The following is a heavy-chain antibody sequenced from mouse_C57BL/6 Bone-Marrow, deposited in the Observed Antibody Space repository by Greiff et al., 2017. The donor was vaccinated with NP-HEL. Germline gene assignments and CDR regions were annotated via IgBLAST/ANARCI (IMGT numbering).Heavy chain of an antibody. CDR2: IYPGDGDT. Sequence: QVQLKESGPELVKPGASVKISCKASGYAFSSSWMNWVKQRPGKGLEWIGRIYPGDGDTNYNGKFKGKATLTADKSSSTAYMQLSSLTSEDSAVYFCARWGSAFAYWGQGTLVTVSA. CDR3: ARWGSAFAY. V-gene: IGHV1-82*01. J-gene: IGHJ3*01. CDR1: GYAFSSSW. D-gene: IGHD6-1*01.